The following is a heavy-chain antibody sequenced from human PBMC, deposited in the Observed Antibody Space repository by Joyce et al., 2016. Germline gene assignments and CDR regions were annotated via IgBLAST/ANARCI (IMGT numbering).Heavy chain of an antibody. V-gene: IGHV1-18*04. CDR1: AYTFSSYD. Sequence: QVQLVQSGAEVKKPGASVKVSCKASAYTFSSYDITWVRQAPGKGLEWMGWISTHDGNTNYAQNFQGRVTMTTDTSTSTAYMELRSLRSDDTAVYYCARALMIRGVPSPAVADYWGQGTLVTVSS. CDR2: ISTHDGNT. J-gene: IGHJ4*02. CDR3: ARALMIRGVPSPAVADY. D-gene: IGHD3-10*01.